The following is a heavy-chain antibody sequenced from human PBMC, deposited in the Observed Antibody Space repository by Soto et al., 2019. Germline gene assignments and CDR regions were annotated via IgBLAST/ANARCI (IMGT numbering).Heavy chain of an antibody. CDR3: AKRSSSSTFDY. Sequence: EVQLLESGGGLLQPGESLRLSCAASGFTFSSYAMSWVRQAPGKGLEWVSVISGSDDSTYYADSVKGRFTISRDNSKNTLYLQMNSLRAEDTAVYYCAKRSSSSTFDYWGQGTLVTGSS. V-gene: IGHV3-23*01. CDR2: ISGSDDST. CDR1: GFTFSSYA. J-gene: IGHJ4*02. D-gene: IGHD6-6*01.